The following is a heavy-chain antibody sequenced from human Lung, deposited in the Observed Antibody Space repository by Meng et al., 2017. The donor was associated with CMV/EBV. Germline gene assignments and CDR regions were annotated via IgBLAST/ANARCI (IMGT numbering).Heavy chain of an antibody. J-gene: IGHJ6*02. CDR1: GYTFTSFD. Sequence: ASXXVSCKASGYTFTSFDINWVRQATGQGPEWMGWMNPNRGNTGYAQKFQGRVTLTRDTSISTAYMELSSLRSDDTAVYYCVRAVHGLEIWGQGTTVTVSS. CDR2: MNPNRGNT. CDR3: VRAVHGLEI. D-gene: IGHD4-17*01. V-gene: IGHV1-8*02.